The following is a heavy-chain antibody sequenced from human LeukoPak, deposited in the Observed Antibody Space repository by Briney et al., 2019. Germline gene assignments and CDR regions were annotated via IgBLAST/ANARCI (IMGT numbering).Heavy chain of an antibody. CDR2: ISYDGSNK. Sequence: PGVSLRLSCAASGFTLSSYAMHWVRQAPGKGLEWVAVISYDGSNKYYADSVKGRFTISRDNSKNTLYLQMNSLRAEDTAVYCCARDVAAAGTVDYWGQGTLVTVSS. CDR1: GFTLSSYA. CDR3: ARDVAAAGTVDY. D-gene: IGHD6-13*01. V-gene: IGHV3-30*04. J-gene: IGHJ4*02.